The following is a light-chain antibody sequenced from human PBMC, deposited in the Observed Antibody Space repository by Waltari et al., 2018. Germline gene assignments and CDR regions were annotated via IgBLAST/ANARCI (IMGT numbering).Light chain of an antibody. V-gene: IGLV1-47*01. J-gene: IGLJ3*02. CDR3: AAWDDSLSVWV. CDR2: RFY. Sequence: GQRVTISCSGGRSNIGNNYVFWYQQFPGTAPKLLIYRFYQRPSGVPDRFSGSKSGTSASLAISGLRSEDEADYYCAAWDDSLSVWVFGGGTKLTVL. CDR1: RSNIGNNY.